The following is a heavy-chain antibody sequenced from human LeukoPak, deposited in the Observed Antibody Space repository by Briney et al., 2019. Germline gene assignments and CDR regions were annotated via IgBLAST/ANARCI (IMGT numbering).Heavy chain of an antibody. J-gene: IGHJ4*02. Sequence: PGRSLRLSCAASGSTFSSYGMHWVRQAPGKGLEWVAVIWYDGSNKYYADSVKGRFTISRDNSKNTLYLQMNSLRAEDTAVYYCARVMEQWLVDYWGQGTLVTVSS. CDR2: IWYDGSNK. CDR3: ARVMEQWLVDY. CDR1: GSTFSSYG. D-gene: IGHD6-19*01. V-gene: IGHV3-33*01.